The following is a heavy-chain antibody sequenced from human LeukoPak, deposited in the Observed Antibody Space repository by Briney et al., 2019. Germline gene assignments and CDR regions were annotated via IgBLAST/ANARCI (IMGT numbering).Heavy chain of an antibody. V-gene: IGHV3-21*01. CDR3: ARGDSSGYFYFDF. J-gene: IGHJ4*02. D-gene: IGHD3-22*01. CDR1: GFTFRSYS. Sequence: GGSLRLSCAASGFTFRSYSMNWVRQAPGKGLDWVSSISSSSGYIYYADSVKGRFTISRDNAKNSLYLQMNSVRAEDTAVYYCARGDSSGYFYFDFWGEGILVTVSS. CDR2: ISSSSGYI.